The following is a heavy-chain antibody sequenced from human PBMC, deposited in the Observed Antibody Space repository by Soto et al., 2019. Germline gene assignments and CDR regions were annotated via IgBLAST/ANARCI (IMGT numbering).Heavy chain of an antibody. Sequence: EVQLLESGGGLVQPGGSLRLSCAASGFTFSNYAMSWVRQAPGKGLEWVSAISGSGSSTYYADSVKGRFTFSRDNSKNTLYLKMNSLRAEDPAVYYCAKSRRHNYGEYLTDYFDFWGQGTLVTVSS. J-gene: IGHJ4*02. V-gene: IGHV3-23*01. CDR3: AKSRRHNYGEYLTDYFDF. D-gene: IGHD4-17*01. CDR2: ISGSGSST. CDR1: GFTFSNYA.